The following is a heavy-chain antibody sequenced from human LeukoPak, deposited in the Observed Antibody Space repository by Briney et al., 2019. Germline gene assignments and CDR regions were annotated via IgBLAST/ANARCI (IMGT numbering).Heavy chain of an antibody. CDR1: GFTFSSYE. CDR2: ISSSGSTI. J-gene: IGHJ5*02. Sequence: GGSLRLSCAASGFTFSSYEMNWVRQAPGKGLEWVSYISSSGSTIYYADSVKGRFTISRDNAKNSLYLQMNSLRAEDTAVYYCARQRNLWFGEYSPWGQGTLVTVSS. D-gene: IGHD3-10*01. V-gene: IGHV3-48*03. CDR3: ARQRNLWFGEYSP.